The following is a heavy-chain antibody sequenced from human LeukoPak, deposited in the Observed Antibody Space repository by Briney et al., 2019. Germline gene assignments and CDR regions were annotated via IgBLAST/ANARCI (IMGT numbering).Heavy chain of an antibody. CDR1: GFTFSSYA. D-gene: IGHD5-18*01. CDR3: AKGKDSYGSLPFDY. CDR2: ISGSGGST. V-gene: IGHV3-23*01. J-gene: IGHJ4*02. Sequence: GGSLRLSCAASGFTFSSYAMSWVRQAPGKGLEWVSAISGSGGSTYYADSVKGRLTISRDNSKNTLYLQMNSLRAEDTAVYYCAKGKDSYGSLPFDYWGQGTLVTVSS.